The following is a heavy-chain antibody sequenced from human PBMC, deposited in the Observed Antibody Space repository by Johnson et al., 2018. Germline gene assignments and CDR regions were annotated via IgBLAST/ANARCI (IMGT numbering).Heavy chain of an antibody. CDR2: LGYGDSRT. Sequence: VQLVQSGGGLVQPGGSLRLSCAASGFTFSTYDMSWVRQAPGKGLEWVSGLGYGDSRTYYADSVKGRFTVSRDNSKKTLYLQMDSLRAEDTAIYYCARDRGARFFDYWGQGTLVTVSS. D-gene: IGHD3-3*01. CDR3: ARDRGARFFDY. CDR1: GFTFSTYD. V-gene: IGHV3-23*04. J-gene: IGHJ4*02.